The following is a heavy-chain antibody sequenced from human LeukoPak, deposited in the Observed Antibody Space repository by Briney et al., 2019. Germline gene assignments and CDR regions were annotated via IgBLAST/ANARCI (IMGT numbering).Heavy chain of an antibody. Sequence: GESLKISCKGSRYSFTSYWIGWVRQMPGKGLEWMGIIYPDDSDTRYSPSFQGQVTISADKSISTAYLQWSSLKASDTAMYYCARRYYYGSGSCINDYWCQGSLVTVSS. J-gene: IGHJ4*02. CDR1: RYSFTSYW. CDR3: ARRYYYGSGSCINDY. D-gene: IGHD3-10*01. V-gene: IGHV5-51*01. CDR2: IYPDDSDT.